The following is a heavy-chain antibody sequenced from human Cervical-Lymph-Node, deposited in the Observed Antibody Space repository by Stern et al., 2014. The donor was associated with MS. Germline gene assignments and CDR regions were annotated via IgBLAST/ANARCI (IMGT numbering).Heavy chain of an antibody. CDR3: ARDTSSPERSDW. J-gene: IGHJ4*02. Sequence: EVQLVESGGGVIQPGGSLRLSCTASGFTGSRDYMTWVRQAPGQGLEWVSLITNVGSTFYTDSVKGRFTISRDDSKNTVYLHMTSLRAEDTAMYYCARDTSSPERSDWWGQGTLVTVSS. D-gene: IGHD1-1*01. CDR1: GFTGSRDY. CDR2: ITNVGST. V-gene: IGHV3-53*01.